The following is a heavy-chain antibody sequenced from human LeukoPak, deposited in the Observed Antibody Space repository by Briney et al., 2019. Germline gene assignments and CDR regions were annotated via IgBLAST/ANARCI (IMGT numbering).Heavy chain of an antibody. Sequence: SETLSLTCTVSGGSISSSSYYWGWIRQPPGKGLEWIVSIYYSGSTYYNPSLKSRVTISVDTSKNQFSLKLSSVTAADTAVYYCARTAAGQYYFDYWGQGTLVTVSS. CDR2: IYYSGST. J-gene: IGHJ4*02. D-gene: IGHD6-13*01. V-gene: IGHV4-39*01. CDR3: ARTAAGQYYFDY. CDR1: GGSISSSSYY.